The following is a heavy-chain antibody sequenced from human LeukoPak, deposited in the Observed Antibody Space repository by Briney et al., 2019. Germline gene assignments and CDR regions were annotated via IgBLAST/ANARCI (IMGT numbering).Heavy chain of an antibody. CDR3: AGDPDPPHSWFAP. J-gene: IGHJ5*02. CDR2: ISGSGDNT. Sequence: PGGSLRLSCAASGFPFSFYAMSWVRQAPGKGLEWVSGISGSGDNTDYADSVRGRFIISRDNSKNTLYLQMNSLRAEETSLYYCAGDPDPPHSWFAPWGQGTLVTVSS. D-gene: IGHD3-3*02. V-gene: IGHV3-23*01. CDR1: GFPFSFYA.